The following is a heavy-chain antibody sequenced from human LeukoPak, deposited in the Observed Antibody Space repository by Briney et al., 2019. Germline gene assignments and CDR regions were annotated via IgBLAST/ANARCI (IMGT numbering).Heavy chain of an antibody. CDR3: ARGSGVGNYYYGMDV. Sequence: GGSLRLFCAASGFTFSSYSMIWVRQARGEGREWVSYIRSSSSSIYYADCVRGRFTISSDNAKNSLYLQMNSLRAEETAVYYCARGSGVGNYYYGMDVWGQGTTVTVSS. V-gene: IGHV3-48*04. CDR1: GFTFSSYS. D-gene: IGHD7-27*01. J-gene: IGHJ6*02. CDR2: IRSSSSSI.